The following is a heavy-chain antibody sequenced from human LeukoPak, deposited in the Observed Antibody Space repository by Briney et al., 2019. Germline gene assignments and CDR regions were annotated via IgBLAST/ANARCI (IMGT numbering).Heavy chain of an antibody. CDR2: INWNGGST. J-gene: IGHJ6*03. V-gene: IGHV3-20*04. CDR3: ARVVRGRDYYYMDV. D-gene: IGHD3-10*01. CDR1: GFTFDDYG. Sequence: SGGSLRLSCAASGFTFDDYGMSWVRQAPGKGLEWVSGINWNGGSTGYADSVKGRFTISRDNAKNSLYLQMNSLRAEDTALCYCARVVRGRDYYYMDVWGKGTTVTVSS.